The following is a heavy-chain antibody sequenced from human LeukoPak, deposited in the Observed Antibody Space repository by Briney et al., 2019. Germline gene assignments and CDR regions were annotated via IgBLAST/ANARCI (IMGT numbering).Heavy chain of an antibody. J-gene: IGHJ4*02. CDR2: IYYSGST. CDR3: ARVVSDTNGWYHFDY. Sequence: SETLSLTCTVSGGSIRSYYWTWIRQPPGKGLEWIGYIYYSGSTNYSPSLKSRVTISVDPSKNQISLKVSSVTAADTAVYYCARVVSDTNGWYHFDYWGQGTLVTVSS. D-gene: IGHD6-19*01. V-gene: IGHV4-59*01. CDR1: GGSIRSYY.